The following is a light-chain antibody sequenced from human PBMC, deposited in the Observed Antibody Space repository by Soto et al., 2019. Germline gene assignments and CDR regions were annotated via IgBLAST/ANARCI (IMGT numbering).Light chain of an antibody. CDR1: QRIFSY. J-gene: IGKJ1*01. Sequence: DIQMTESPSSLSASVGDRVTITCRASQRIFSYLNWYQQKPGKAPKLLIYATSSLQSGVPSRFSGSGSGTDFTLTISSLQPEDFATYYCQESYSTPWTFGQGTKVDIK. V-gene: IGKV1-39*01. CDR2: ATS. CDR3: QESYSTPWT.